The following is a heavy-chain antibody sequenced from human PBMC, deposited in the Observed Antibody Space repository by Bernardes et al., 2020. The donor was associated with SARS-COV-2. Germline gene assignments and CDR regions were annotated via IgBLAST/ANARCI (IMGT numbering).Heavy chain of an antibody. V-gene: IGHV3-48*03. Sequence: GESLRLSCAAYGFSFSSYEMNWVRQAPGKGLEWVSYIRSSGSTLYNADSVKGRFTISRDNAKHSLYLQMNSLRAEDTAVYYCARGGTYYDILTGYQNYYYGMDVWGQGTTVTVSS. D-gene: IGHD3-9*01. J-gene: IGHJ6*02. CDR3: ARGGTYYDILTGYQNYYYGMDV. CDR2: IRSSGSTL. CDR1: GFSFSSYE.